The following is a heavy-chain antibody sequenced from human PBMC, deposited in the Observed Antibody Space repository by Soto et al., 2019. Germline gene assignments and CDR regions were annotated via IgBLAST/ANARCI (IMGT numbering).Heavy chain of an antibody. V-gene: IGHV3-21*01. CDR2: ISSSRSFI. CDR1: RFTFSSYS. Sequence: EVQLVESGGGLVKPGGSLRLSCAASRFTFSSYSMNWVRQAPGKGLEWVSSISSSRSFIYYADSVKGRFTISRDNAKNSLSLQMNSLTAEDTAVYYCARSGYYYYGMDVWGQWTTVTVSS. CDR3: ARSGYYYYGMDV. J-gene: IGHJ6*02.